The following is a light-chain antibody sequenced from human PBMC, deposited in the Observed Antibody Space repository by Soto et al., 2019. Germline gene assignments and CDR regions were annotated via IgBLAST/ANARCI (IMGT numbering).Light chain of an antibody. Sequence: QSVLTQPRSMSGSPGQSVTISCTGTSSDVGGYNFVSWYQQYPGKAPKLIIYDVSKRPSGVPDRFSGSKSDNTASLTISGLQAEDEADYYCCSYAGTYTLWVFGGGTKLTVL. CDR2: DVS. J-gene: IGLJ3*02. V-gene: IGLV2-11*01. CDR1: SSDVGGYNF. CDR3: CSYAGTYTLWV.